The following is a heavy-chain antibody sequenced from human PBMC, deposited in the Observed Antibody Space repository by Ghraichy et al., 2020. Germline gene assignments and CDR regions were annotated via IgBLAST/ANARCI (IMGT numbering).Heavy chain of an antibody. CDR1: RFSFITYV. CDR2: ISEAGTNI. V-gene: IGHV3-30*04. D-gene: IGHD5-18*01. Sequence: GGSLRLSCAASRFSFITYVLHWSRPAPGKGLEWLAVISEAGTNIFYADSVKGRFTISRDNSKNTLYLQMNSLRGEDTAVYYCARVVSAGQNTAAYWGQGTLGTVSS. J-gene: IGHJ4*02. CDR3: ARVVSAGQNTAAY.